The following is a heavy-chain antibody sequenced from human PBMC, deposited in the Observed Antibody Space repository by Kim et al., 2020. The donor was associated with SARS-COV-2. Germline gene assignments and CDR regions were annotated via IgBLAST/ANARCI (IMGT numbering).Heavy chain of an antibody. J-gene: IGHJ4*01. Sequence: SETLSLTCNVSGGYISSGDYYWSWLRQTPGKGLEWIGYIYYSGSTYYNPSLTSRVTISVYTSKNQFSLMLSSVTDADTAVYYCARTSYVDYSIDYWGHDNLLTVSS. CDR1: GGYISSGDYY. CDR3: ARTSYVDYSIDY. CDR2: IYYSGST. D-gene: IGHD2-15*01. V-gene: IGHV4-30-4*01.